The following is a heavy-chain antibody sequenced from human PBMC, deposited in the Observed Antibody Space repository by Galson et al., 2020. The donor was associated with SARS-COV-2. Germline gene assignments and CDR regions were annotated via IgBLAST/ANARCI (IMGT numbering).Heavy chain of an antibody. CDR2: IYYGGST. V-gene: IGHV4-59*08. Sequence: SETLSLTCTASGGSISSYYWSWIRQPPGKGLEWVGYIYYGGSTNYNPSLKSRVTISANTTKNQFPLKLSSVTAADTAVYYCARMFAADRDYYDFWSGRYYYYMDVWGKGTTVTVSS. J-gene: IGHJ6*03. CDR3: ARMFAADRDYYDFWSGRYYYYMDV. D-gene: IGHD3-3*01. CDR1: GGSISSYY.